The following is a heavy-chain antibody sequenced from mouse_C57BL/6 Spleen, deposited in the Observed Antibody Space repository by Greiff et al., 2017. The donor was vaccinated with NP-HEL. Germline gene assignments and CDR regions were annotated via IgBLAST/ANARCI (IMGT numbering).Heavy chain of an antibody. J-gene: IGHJ1*03. CDR1: GYAFSSYW. Sequence: VQVVESGAELVKPGASVKISCKASGYAFSSYWMNWVKQRPGKGLEWIGQIYPGDGDTNYNGKFKGKATLTADKSSSTAYMQLSSLTSEDSAVYFCARYNYGSSHWYFDVWGTGTTVTVSS. CDR2: IYPGDGDT. CDR3: ARYNYGSSHWYFDV. D-gene: IGHD1-1*01. V-gene: IGHV1-80*01.